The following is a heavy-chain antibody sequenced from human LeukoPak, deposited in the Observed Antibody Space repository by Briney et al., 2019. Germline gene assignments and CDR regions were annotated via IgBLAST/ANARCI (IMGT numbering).Heavy chain of an antibody. J-gene: IGHJ6*02. CDR1: GGTFSSYA. D-gene: IGHD3-10*02. V-gene: IGHV1-69*04. CDR3: AKDLHYYVAMDV. CDR2: IIPILGIA. Sequence: SVKVSCKASGGTFSSYAISWVRQAPGQGLEWMGRIIPILGIANYAQKFQGRVTITADKSTSTAYMELSSLRSEDTALYYCAKDLHYYVAMDVWGQGTAVTVSS.